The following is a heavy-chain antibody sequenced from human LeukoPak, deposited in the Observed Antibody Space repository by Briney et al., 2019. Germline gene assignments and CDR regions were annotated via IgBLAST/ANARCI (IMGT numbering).Heavy chain of an antibody. CDR2: INSDGSST. Sequence: PGGSLRLSCAASGFTFSSYWMHWVRQAPGKGLVWVSRINSDGSSTSYADSVKGRITISRDNAKNTLYLQMHSLRAEDTAVYYCAELGITMIGGVWGKGTTVTISS. CDR3: AELGITMIGGV. J-gene: IGHJ6*04. CDR1: GFTFSSYW. D-gene: IGHD3-10*02. V-gene: IGHV3-74*01.